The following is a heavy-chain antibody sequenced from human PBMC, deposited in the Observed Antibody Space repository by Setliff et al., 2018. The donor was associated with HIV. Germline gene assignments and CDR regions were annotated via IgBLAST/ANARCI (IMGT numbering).Heavy chain of an antibody. CDR3: ARLTTTYYYDSSAYYHPV. CDR2: IFHTGST. V-gene: IGHV4-4*02. D-gene: IGHD3-22*01. J-gene: IGHJ4*02. Sequence: SETLSLTCAVSGGSISGSKWWHWVRQPPGKGLEWIGEIFHTGSTNYNPSLKSRVTISVDTSKNHFSLKLSSVTAADTAVFYCARLTTTYYYDSSAYYHPVWGQGTLVTVSS. CDR1: GGSISGSKW.